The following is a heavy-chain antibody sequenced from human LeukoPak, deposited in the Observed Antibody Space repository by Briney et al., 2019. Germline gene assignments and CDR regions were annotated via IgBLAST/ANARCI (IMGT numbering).Heavy chain of an antibody. CDR2: IIPIFGTA. CDR3: AAPTGYCSSTSCYAFDY. D-gene: IGHD2-2*01. V-gene: IGHV1-69*01. Sequence: SVKVSCKASGGTFSSYAISWVRQAPGQGLEWMGGIIPIFGTANYAQKFQGRVTITADESTSTAYMELSSLRSADTAVYYCAAPTGYCSSTSCYAFDYWGQGTLVTVSS. J-gene: IGHJ4*02. CDR1: GGTFSSYA.